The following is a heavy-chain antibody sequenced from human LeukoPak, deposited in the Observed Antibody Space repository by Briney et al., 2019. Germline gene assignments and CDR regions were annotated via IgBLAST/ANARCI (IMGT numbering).Heavy chain of an antibody. CDR1: GFTFTSSA. J-gene: IGHJ4*02. D-gene: IGHD3-22*01. V-gene: IGHV1-58*02. CDR3: AAGLGATMIVASS. CDR2: IVVGSGNT. Sequence: RASVKVSCKASGFTFTSSAMQWVRQARGQRLEWIGWIVVGSGNTNYAQKFQERVTITRDMSTSTAYMELSSLRSEDTAVYYCAAGLGATMIVASSWGQGTLVTVSS.